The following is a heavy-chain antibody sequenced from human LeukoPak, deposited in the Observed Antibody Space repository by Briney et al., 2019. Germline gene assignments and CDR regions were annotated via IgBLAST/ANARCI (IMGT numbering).Heavy chain of an antibody. CDR1: GFTFSSYS. CDR2: ISSSSSYI. CDR3: ARDGSPRKNYDFWSGYPNWFDP. J-gene: IGHJ5*02. Sequence: GGSLRLSCAASGFTFSSYSMNWVRQAPGKGLEWVSSISSSSSYIYYADSVKGRFTISRDNAKNSLYLQMNILRAEDTAVYYCARDGSPRKNYDFWSGYPNWFDPWGQGTLVTVSS. V-gene: IGHV3-21*01. D-gene: IGHD3-3*01.